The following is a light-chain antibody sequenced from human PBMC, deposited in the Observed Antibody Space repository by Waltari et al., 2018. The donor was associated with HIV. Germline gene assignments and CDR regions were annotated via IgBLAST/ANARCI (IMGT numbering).Light chain of an antibody. CDR2: KDS. CDR1: ALPRHF. J-gene: IGLJ2*01. V-gene: IGLV3-25*03. CDR3: QSADITGTLGV. Sequence: SYELAQPPSLSVSPGQTARLTCSGDALPRHFVYWYQQKPGQAPIVVIYKDSERPSGNPERFSGFISGTTATLTISAVQAEDDADYYCQSADITGTLGVFGGGTRLTV.